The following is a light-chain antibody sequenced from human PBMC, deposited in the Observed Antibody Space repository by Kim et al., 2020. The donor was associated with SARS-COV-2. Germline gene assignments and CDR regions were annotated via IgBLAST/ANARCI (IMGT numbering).Light chain of an antibody. J-gene: IGKJ2*01. CDR2: DAS. CDR3: QQYDSFMYT. Sequence: DIQMTQSPSTLSASVGDRVTITCRASQRMGTWLAWYQQKPGEAPKLLIYDASSLRRGVPSRFSGSGSATEFSLTISSLQPEDAATYYCQQYDSFMYTFGQGTKLEIK. CDR1: QRMGTW. V-gene: IGKV1-5*01.